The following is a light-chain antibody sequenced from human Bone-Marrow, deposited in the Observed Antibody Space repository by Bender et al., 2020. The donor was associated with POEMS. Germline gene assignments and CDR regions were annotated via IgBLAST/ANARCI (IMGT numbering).Light chain of an antibody. CDR2: DVT. CDR3: SSYTRSSTLVV. Sequence: QSVLTQPASVSGSPGQSITISCTGTSSDVGGYDYVSWYQHHPGTAPKLMIYDVTNRPSGVSDRFSGSKSGNTASLTISGLQTEDEAAYYCSSYTRSSTLVVFGGGTKLTVL. J-gene: IGLJ2*01. CDR1: SSDVGGYDY. V-gene: IGLV2-14*03.